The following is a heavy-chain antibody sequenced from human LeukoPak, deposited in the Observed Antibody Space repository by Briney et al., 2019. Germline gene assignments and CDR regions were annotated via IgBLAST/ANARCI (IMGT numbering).Heavy chain of an antibody. CDR3: ATPPYSSGWYVYFQH. J-gene: IGHJ1*01. V-gene: IGHV1-2*02. D-gene: IGHD6-19*01. CDR1: GYTFTGYY. CDR2: INPNRGGT. Sequence: ASVKVSCKASGYTFTGYYMHWVRQAPGQGLEWMGWINPNRGGTNYAQKFQGRVTMTRDTSITTAYMDLSRLRSADEAEYNCATPPYSSGWYVYFQHWGQGTLVTVSS.